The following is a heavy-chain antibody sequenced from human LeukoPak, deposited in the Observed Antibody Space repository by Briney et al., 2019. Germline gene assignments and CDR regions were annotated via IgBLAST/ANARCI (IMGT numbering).Heavy chain of an antibody. CDR3: ARGTYSYDSSGYSMCY. CDR2: ISSSSSYI. D-gene: IGHD3-22*01. J-gene: IGHJ4*02. CDR1: GFTLSSYS. Sequence: GGSLRLSCAASGFTLSSYSMNWVRQAPGKGLEWVSSISSSSSYIYYADSVRGRFTISRDNAKNSLYLQMNSLRAEDTAVYYCARGTYSYDSSGYSMCYGGQGTLVTVS. V-gene: IGHV3-21*01.